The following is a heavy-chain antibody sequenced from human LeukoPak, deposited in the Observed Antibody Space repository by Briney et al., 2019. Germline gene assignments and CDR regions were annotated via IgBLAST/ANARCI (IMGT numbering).Heavy chain of an antibody. D-gene: IGHD3-10*01. V-gene: IGHV1-3*01. CDR3: ATELGYYFDH. J-gene: IGHJ4*02. CDR1: GYTFTSYA. CDR2: INAGNGYT. Sequence: GASVKVSCKASGYTFTSYAMHWVRQAPGQRLEWMGWINAGNGYTKYSQKFQGRVTITRDTSASTAYMELSSLRSEDTAVYYCATELGYYFDHRGQGTLVTVSS.